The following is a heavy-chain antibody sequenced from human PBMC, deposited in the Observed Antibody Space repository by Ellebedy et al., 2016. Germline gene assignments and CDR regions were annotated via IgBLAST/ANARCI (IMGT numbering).Heavy chain of an antibody. Sequence: SETLSLICAVSGGSISSGGYSWSWIRQPPGKGLEWIGYIYHSGSTYYNPSLKSRVTISVDRSKNQFSLKLSSVTAADTAVYYCARQIRDAWQWLVGTFFDYWGQGTLVTVSS. CDR3: ARQIRDAWQWLVGTFFDY. D-gene: IGHD6-19*01. V-gene: IGHV4-30-2*01. J-gene: IGHJ4*02. CDR2: IYHSGST. CDR1: GGSISSGGYS.